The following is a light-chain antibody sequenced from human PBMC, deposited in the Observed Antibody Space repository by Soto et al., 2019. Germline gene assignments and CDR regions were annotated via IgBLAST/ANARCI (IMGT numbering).Light chain of an antibody. Sequence: QSALTQPASVSGSHGQSITISCTGTSRDIGGYNFVSWYQHHPGKATKLMIYEVNKRPSGVSSRFSGSKSGNTASLTISGLQTEDEADYYCSSFTTSSTLVVFGGGTKLTVL. CDR3: SSFTTSSTLVV. J-gene: IGLJ2*01. CDR1: SRDIGGYNF. CDR2: EVN. V-gene: IGLV2-14*01.